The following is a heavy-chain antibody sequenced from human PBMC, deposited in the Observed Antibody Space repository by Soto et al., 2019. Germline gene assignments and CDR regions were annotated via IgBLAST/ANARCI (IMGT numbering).Heavy chain of an antibody. CDR1: GGSLSSYY. Sequence: SETLSLTCVVSGGSLSSYYWSWIRQPPGKGLEWIGYIYYSGSTNYNPSLKSRVTISVDTSKNQFSLKLSSVTAADTAVYYCARGLISGSHYSGGWYYFESWGQGTQVTVSS. V-gene: IGHV4-59*01. CDR2: IYYSGST. D-gene: IGHD1-26*01. J-gene: IGHJ4*02. CDR3: ARGLISGSHYSGGWYYFES.